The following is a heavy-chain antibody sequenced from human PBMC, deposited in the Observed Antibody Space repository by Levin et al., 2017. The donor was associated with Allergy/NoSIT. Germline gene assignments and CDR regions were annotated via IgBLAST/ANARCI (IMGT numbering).Heavy chain of an antibody. CDR2: ISYDGSNK. J-gene: IGHJ3*02. CDR3: ARDLTFGGVIVSGAFDI. Sequence: PGGSLRLSCAASGFTFSSYAMHWVRQAPGKGLEWVAVISYDGSNKYYADSVKGRFTISRDNSKNTLYLQMNSLRAEDTAVYYCARDLTFGGVIVSGAFDIWGQGTMVTVSS. CDR1: GFTFSSYA. V-gene: IGHV3-30*04. D-gene: IGHD3-16*02.